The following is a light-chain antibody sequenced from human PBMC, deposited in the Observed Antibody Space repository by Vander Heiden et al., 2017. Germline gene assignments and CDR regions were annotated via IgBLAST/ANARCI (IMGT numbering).Light chain of an antibody. CDR1: QSVLYSSNNKNY. CDR3: QKYYSPPT. J-gene: IGKJ2*01. CDR2: WAS. Sequence: DIVMTQSPDSLAVSLGERATINCKSSQSVLYSSNNKNYLAWYQQKPGQPPKLLIYWASTRESGVPDRFSGSGSGTDFTLTISSLQAEDVAVYYCQKYYSPPTFGQGTKLEIK. V-gene: IGKV4-1*01.